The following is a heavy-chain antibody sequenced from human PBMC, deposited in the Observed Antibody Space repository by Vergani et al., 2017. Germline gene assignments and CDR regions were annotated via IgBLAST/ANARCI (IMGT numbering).Heavy chain of an antibody. CDR3: ASVKYYAASTSHYRGRYLDV. CDR1: GDSIISRSYY. V-gene: IGHV4-39*01. D-gene: IGHD3-16*01. Sequence: QMQLQESGPGLVKASETLSLTCTVSGDSIISRSYYWGWIRQPPGKGLEWIGSIFNSGNGDSSSSLKSRVTISEDTSKNQFSLRLTSVTAADTAVYYCASVKYYAASTSHYRGRYLDVWGRGTLVTVPS. J-gene: IGHJ2*01. CDR2: IFNSGNG.